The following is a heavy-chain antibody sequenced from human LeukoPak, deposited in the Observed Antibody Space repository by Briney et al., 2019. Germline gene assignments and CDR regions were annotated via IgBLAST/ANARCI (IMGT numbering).Heavy chain of an antibody. CDR1: GYTFTGYY. J-gene: IGHJ4*02. CDR2: IILIFGTA. CDR3: ARGQGYGDLGY. V-gene: IGHV1-69*05. D-gene: IGHD4-17*01. Sequence: ASVKVSCKASGYTFTGYYMHWVRQAPGQGPEWMGRIILIFGTANYAQKFQGRVTITTDESTSTAYMELSSLRSEDTAVYYCARGQGYGDLGYWGQGTLVTVSS.